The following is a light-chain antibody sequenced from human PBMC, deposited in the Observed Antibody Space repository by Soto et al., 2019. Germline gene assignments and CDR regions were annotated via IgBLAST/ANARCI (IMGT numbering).Light chain of an antibody. Sequence: QSALTQPASVSGSPGQSITISCTGTSSDVGGYNYVSWYQQHPGKAPKLMIYDVSNRPSGVSNRFSGSKSGNTASLTIAELQAEDWDDYYCSSYTSSSTLLYVFGTGTKLTVL. V-gene: IGLV2-14*01. CDR1: SSDVGGYNY. CDR2: DVS. CDR3: SSYTSSSTLLYV. J-gene: IGLJ1*01.